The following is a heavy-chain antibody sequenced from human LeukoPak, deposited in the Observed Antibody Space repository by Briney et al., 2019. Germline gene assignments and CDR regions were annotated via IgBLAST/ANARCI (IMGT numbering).Heavy chain of an antibody. CDR1: GGSFSGYY. Sequence: PSETLSLTCAVYGGSFSGYYWSWIRQPPGKGLEWIGEINHSGSTNYNPSLKSRVTISVDTSKNQFSPKLSSVTAADTAVYYCASRPGYSSSWYGSWGQGTLVTVSS. V-gene: IGHV4-34*01. J-gene: IGHJ4*02. CDR2: INHSGST. CDR3: ASRPGYSSSWYGS. D-gene: IGHD6-13*01.